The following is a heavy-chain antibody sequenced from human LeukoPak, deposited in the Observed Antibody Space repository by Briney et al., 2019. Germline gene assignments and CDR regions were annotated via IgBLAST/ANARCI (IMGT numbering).Heavy chain of an antibody. Sequence: SETLSLTCTVSGGSISSYYWSWIRQPPGKGLEWIGYIYYSGSTNYNPSLKSRVTISVDTSKNQFSLKLSSVTAADTAVYYCARLNWYSSGPHDYWGQGTLVTVPS. V-gene: IGHV4-59*08. CDR3: ARLNWYSSGPHDY. D-gene: IGHD6-19*01. CDR2: IYYSGST. CDR1: GGSISSYY. J-gene: IGHJ4*02.